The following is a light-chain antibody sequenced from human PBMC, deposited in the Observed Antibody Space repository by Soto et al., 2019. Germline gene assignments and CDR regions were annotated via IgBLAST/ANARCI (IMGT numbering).Light chain of an antibody. CDR2: GAS. Sequence: EIVLTQSPGTLSLSPGERATLSCRASQSVSSTYLAWYQQKPGQAPRLLIYGASGRASGIPDRFSGSGSGTDFTLTVSRLEPEDFAVYYCQHHGSSPDTFGQGTKLEIK. V-gene: IGKV3-20*01. J-gene: IGKJ2*01. CDR1: QSVSSTY. CDR3: QHHGSSPDT.